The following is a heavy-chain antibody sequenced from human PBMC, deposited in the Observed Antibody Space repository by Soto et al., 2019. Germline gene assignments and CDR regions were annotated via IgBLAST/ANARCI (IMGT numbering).Heavy chain of an antibody. D-gene: IGHD1-20*01. V-gene: IGHV4-39*01. CDR1: GGSISSSHY. J-gene: IGHJ4*02. CDR3: ARHYNTGAFFDY. Sequence: QLQLQESGPGLVKSSETLSLTCTVSGGSISSSHYWGWIRQPPGKGLEWIGSVFYSGSPYYSPSFKSRITISVDPSKNQFSLRVRSVTATDTAVYFCARHYNTGAFFDYWGQGNLVTVSS. CDR2: VFYSGSP.